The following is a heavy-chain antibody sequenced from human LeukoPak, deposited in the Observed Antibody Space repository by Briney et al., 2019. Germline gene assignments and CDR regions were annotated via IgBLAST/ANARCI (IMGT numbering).Heavy chain of an antibody. Sequence: SETLSLTCTVSSGSISSYYWSWIRQPPGKGLEWIGYIYYSGNTNYNPSLKSRVTISVDTSKNQFSLNLSSVTAAVTAVYYCARGGRSTYFDWSPDYWGQGTLVTVSS. CDR3: ARGGRSTYFDWSPDY. D-gene: IGHD3-9*01. CDR2: IYYSGNT. CDR1: SGSISSYY. J-gene: IGHJ4*02. V-gene: IGHV4-59*01.